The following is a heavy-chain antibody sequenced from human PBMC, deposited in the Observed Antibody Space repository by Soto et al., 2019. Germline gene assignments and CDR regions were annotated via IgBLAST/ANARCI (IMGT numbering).Heavy chain of an antibody. V-gene: IGHV1-3*01. D-gene: IGHD2-15*01. CDR2: INPDNGNT. CDR3: ARCIATGQLDP. CDR1: GYTFTRYT. J-gene: IGHJ5*02. Sequence: QVQLVQSGAEVKKPGASVKISCKASGYTFTRYTMNWVRQAPGQRLEWMGWINPDNGNTKSSQKFQDRVIITRDTSASTAYIDLSRRRSEDTAVYYCARCIATGQLDPWGQGTLVTVSS.